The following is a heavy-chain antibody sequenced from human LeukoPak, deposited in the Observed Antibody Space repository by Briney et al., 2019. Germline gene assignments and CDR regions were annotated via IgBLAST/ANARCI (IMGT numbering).Heavy chain of an antibody. J-gene: IGHJ6*02. V-gene: IGHV3-23*01. D-gene: IGHD3-10*01. CDR2: MSGNGGTT. CDR1: GFTFSAYA. Sequence: GGSLRLSCAASGFTFSAYAMSWVRQAPGKGLEWVSGMSGNGGTTYYADSVKGRFTISRDNSKNTLYLQMNNLRTEDTAVYYCARVLLWFGEPTYGMDVWGQGTTVTVSS. CDR3: ARVLLWFGEPTYGMDV.